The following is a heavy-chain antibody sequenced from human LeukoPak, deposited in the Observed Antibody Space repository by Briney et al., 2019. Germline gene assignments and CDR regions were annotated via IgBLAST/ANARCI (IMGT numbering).Heavy chain of an antibody. J-gene: IGHJ4*02. V-gene: IGHV3-30*03. CDR3: ARSWIELVGCYCDY. D-gene: IGHD5-18*01. Sequence: GSLRLSCAASGFTFSSYGMHWVRQAPGKGLEWVAVISYDGSNKYYADSVKGRFTISRDNSKNTLYLQMNSLRPEDTAMYYCARSWIELVGCYCDYWGQGTLVTVSS. CDR2: ISYDGSNK. CDR1: GFTFSSYG.